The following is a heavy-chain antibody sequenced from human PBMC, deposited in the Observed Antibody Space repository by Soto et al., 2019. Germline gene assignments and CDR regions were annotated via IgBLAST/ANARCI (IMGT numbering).Heavy chain of an antibody. J-gene: IGHJ4*02. CDR3: ASYRGALYFES. CDR1: GRSMSSNY. CDR2: VFYGGT. Sequence: XATLSLTCSVSGRSMSSNYWSWIRQSPDKGLEWLGYVFYGGTDYNPSLGGRVSMSVETSKSQFSLKLTSVTVADTAVYYCASYRGALYFESWGPGILVTVSS. V-gene: IGHV4-59*01. D-gene: IGHD3-16*01.